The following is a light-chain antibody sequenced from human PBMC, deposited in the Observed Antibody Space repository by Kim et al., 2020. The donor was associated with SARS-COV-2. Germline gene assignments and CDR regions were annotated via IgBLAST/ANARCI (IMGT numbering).Light chain of an antibody. CDR2: RSN. CDR3: SAWDSSLGAWV. V-gene: IGLV10-54*01. Sequence: QTATLTGTGNSKNVGNQGAAWLQQHQGHPPKLLSYRSNNRPSGISERLSASRSGNTASLTITGLQPEDEADYYCSAWDSSLGAWVFGGGTQLTVL. J-gene: IGLJ3*02. CDR1: SKNVGNQG.